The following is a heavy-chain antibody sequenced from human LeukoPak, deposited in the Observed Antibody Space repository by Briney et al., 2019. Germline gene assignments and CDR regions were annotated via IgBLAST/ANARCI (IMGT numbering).Heavy chain of an antibody. J-gene: IGHJ2*01. Sequence: HSGGSLRLSCSASGFTFSSYWMHWVRQAPGKGVVWVSRINSDGSSTSYADSVKGRFTISRDNAKNTLYLQMNSLRAEDTAVYYCAREQYYYDSSGYLYWYFDLWGRGTLVTVSS. D-gene: IGHD3-22*01. CDR3: AREQYYYDSSGYLYWYFDL. V-gene: IGHV3-74*01. CDR2: INSDGSST. CDR1: GFTFSSYW.